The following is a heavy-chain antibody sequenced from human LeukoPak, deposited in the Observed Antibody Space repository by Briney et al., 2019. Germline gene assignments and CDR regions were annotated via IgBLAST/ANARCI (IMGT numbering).Heavy chain of an antibody. CDR3: ARGSLGYCSGGSCYSGRYYGMDV. Sequence: ASQTLSLTCAISGDSVSSNSAAWNWIRQSPSRGLEWLGRTYYRSKWYNDYAVSVKSRITINPDTSKNQFSLQLNSVTPEDTAVYYCARGSLGYCSGGSCYSGRYYGMDVWGKGTTVTVSS. CDR1: GDSVSSNSAA. V-gene: IGHV6-1*01. J-gene: IGHJ6*04. CDR2: TYYRSKWYN. D-gene: IGHD2-15*01.